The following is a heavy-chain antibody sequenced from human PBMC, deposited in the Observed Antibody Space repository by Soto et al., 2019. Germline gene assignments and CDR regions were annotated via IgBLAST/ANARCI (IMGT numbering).Heavy chain of an antibody. CDR3: ARDFTKGSSWPYYFDY. D-gene: IGHD6-13*01. V-gene: IGHV1-24*01. CDR1: GYTLTELS. Sequence: ASVKVSCKVSGYTLTELSMHWVRQAPGKGLEWMGGFDPEDGETIYAQKFQGRVTMTEDTSTDTAYMELRSLTSDDTAVYYCARDFTKGSSWPYYFDYWGQGTLVTV. J-gene: IGHJ4*02. CDR2: FDPEDGET.